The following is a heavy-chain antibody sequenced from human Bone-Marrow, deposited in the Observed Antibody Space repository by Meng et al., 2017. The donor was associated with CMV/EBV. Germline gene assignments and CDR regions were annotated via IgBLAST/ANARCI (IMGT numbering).Heavy chain of an antibody. CDR2: ISSSSYI. D-gene: IGHD2-2*02. V-gene: IGHV3-21*01. J-gene: IGHJ6*02. CDR1: GFTFSSYS. CDR3: ARDRPPPLVVPAAIRLYYYYGMDV. Sequence: GESLKISCAASGFTFSSYSMNWVRHAPGKGLEWVSSISSSSYIYYADSVKGRFTISRDNAKNSLYLQMNSLRAEDTAVYYCARDRPPPLVVPAAIRLYYYYGMDVWGQGTTVTVSS.